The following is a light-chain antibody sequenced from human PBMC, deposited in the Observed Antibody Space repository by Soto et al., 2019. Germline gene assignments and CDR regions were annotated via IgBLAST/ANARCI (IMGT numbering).Light chain of an antibody. CDR1: QSIGSW. J-gene: IGKJ2*01. Sequence: EIPMTQSPSTLSASVGDRVTITCRASQSIGSWLAWYQQKPGKAPKLLIYTASTLESGVPSRFSGSGSGTEFTVTITSLQPDDFATYHCQQYYSYPYTFGQGTKLEIK. CDR2: TAS. CDR3: QQYYSYPYT. V-gene: IGKV1-5*03.